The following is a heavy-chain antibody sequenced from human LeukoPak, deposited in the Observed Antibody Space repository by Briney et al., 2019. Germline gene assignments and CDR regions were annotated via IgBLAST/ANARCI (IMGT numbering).Heavy chain of an antibody. CDR2: ISGSGGST. D-gene: IGHD4-17*01. CDR3: GHGDSFYYYYYMDV. Sequence: GGSLRLSCAASGFTFSNYAMIWVRQAPGKGLEWVSAISGSGGSTYYADSVKGRFTITRDKSKNTLYLQMNSLRAEDTAVYYCGHGDSFYYYYYMDVWGKGTTVTVSS. CDR1: GFTFSNYA. V-gene: IGHV3-23*01. J-gene: IGHJ6*03.